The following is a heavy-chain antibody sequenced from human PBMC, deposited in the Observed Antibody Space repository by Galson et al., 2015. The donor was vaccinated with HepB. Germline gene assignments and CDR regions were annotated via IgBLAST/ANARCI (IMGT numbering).Heavy chain of an antibody. J-gene: IGHJ3*02. CDR2: ISSSGSTI. Sequence: SLRLSCAASGFTFSDYYMSWIRQAPGKGLEWVSYISSSGSTIYYADSVKGRFTISRDNAKNSLYLQMNSLRAEDTAVYYCARPTYYYDSSGYGKFDAFDIWGQGTMVTVSS. CDR1: GFTFSDYY. D-gene: IGHD3-22*01. CDR3: ARPTYYYDSSGYGKFDAFDI. V-gene: IGHV3-11*01.